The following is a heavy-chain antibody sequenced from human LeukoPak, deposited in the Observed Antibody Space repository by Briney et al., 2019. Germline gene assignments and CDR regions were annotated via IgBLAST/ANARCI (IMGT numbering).Heavy chain of an antibody. Sequence: SVKVSCKASGGTFSSYTISGVRQAPGQGLEWMGRIIPILGIANYAQKFQGRVTITADKSTSTAYMELSSLRSEDTAVYYCARYYYDSSGPGAFDPWGQGTLVTVSS. V-gene: IGHV1-69*02. CDR1: GGTFSSYT. D-gene: IGHD3-22*01. CDR3: ARYYYDSSGPGAFDP. J-gene: IGHJ5*02. CDR2: IIPILGIA.